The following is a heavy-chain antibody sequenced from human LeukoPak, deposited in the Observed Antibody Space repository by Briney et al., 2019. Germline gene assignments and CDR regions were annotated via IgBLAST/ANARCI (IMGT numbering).Heavy chain of an antibody. Sequence: SETLSLTCTVSGGSVSSGSYYWSWIRQPPGKGLKWIGEINHSGSTNYNPSLKSRVTISVDTSKNQFSLKLSSVTAADTAVYYCARDLRGYSYGYRDYWGQGTLVTVSS. CDR2: INHSGST. D-gene: IGHD5-18*01. V-gene: IGHV4-39*07. CDR3: ARDLRGYSYGYRDY. CDR1: GGSVSSGSYY. J-gene: IGHJ4*02.